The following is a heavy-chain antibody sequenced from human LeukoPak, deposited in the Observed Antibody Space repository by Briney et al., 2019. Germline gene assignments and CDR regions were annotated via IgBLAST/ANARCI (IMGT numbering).Heavy chain of an antibody. CDR2: INHSGST. D-gene: IGHD6-13*01. V-gene: IGHV4-34*01. CDR1: GGSFSGYY. Sequence: SETLSLTCAVYGGSFSGYYWSWIRQPPGKGLEWIGEINHSGSTNYNPSLKSRVTISVDTSKNQFSPKLSSVTAADTAVYYCARAVIAASPAGMDVWGQGTTVTVSS. CDR3: ARAVIAASPAGMDV. J-gene: IGHJ6*02.